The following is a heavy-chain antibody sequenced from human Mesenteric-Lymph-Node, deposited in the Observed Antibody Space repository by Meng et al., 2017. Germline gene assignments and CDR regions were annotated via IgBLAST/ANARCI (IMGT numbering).Heavy chain of an antibody. CDR3: AKSLEAAATGFDY. V-gene: IGHV3-30*18. CDR2: ISYDGNKK. D-gene: IGHD2-15*01. CDR1: GFTFSSYG. J-gene: IGHJ4*02. Sequence: QVQLVESGGGVGEPGSSLRLSCAASGFTFSSYGMHWVRQAPGKGLEWVALISYDGNKKYYGDSVKGRFAISRDISKNTLYLQMNSLRPEDTAVYFCAKSLEAAATGFDYWGQGTLVTVSS.